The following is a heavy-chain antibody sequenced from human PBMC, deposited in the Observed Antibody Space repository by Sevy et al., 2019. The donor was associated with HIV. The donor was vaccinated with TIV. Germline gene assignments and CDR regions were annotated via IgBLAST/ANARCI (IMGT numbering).Heavy chain of an antibody. CDR3: ARGRASYDF. J-gene: IGHJ4*02. Sequence: GESLKISCKVSGYNFTRYWIGWVRQMPGKGLEWLGIFHPGDSESRYSPSFQGQVTISADKSITTAYLQWSSLKASDTAIYYCARGRASYDFWGQGPLVTVSS. CDR2: FHPGDSES. CDR1: GYNFTRYW. D-gene: IGHD3-10*01. V-gene: IGHV5-51*01.